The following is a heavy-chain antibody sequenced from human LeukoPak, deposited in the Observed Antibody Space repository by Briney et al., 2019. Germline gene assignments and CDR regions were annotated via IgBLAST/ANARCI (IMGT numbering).Heavy chain of an antibody. CDR3: ASRNSHYEQWLVGYFDY. J-gene: IGHJ4*02. CDR1: GYTLTELS. D-gene: IGHD6-19*01. V-gene: IGHV1-24*01. Sequence: ASVKVSCKVSGYTLTELSMHWVRQAPGTGLEWMEGFDPEDGETIYAQKLQGRVTMTEDTSTDTAYMELSSLRSEDTAVYYCASRNSHYEQWLVGYFDYWGQGTLVTVSS. CDR2: FDPEDGET.